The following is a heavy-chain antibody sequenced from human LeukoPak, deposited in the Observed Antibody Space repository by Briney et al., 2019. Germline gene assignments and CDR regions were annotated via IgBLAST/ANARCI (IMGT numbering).Heavy chain of an antibody. CDR1: GFTFSSYG. Sequence: GGSLRLSCAASGFTFSSYGMHWVRQAPGKGLEWVGFIRYDGSNKYYADSVKGRFTISRDNSKNTLYLQMNSLRAEDTAVYYCAKPRYCSGGSCLEDYYYGMDVWGQGTTVTVSS. V-gene: IGHV3-30*02. CDR3: AKPRYCSGGSCLEDYYYGMDV. CDR2: IRYDGSNK. D-gene: IGHD2-15*01. J-gene: IGHJ6*02.